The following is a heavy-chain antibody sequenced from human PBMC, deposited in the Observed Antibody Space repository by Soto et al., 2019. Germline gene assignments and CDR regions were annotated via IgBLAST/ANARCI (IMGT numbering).Heavy chain of an antibody. D-gene: IGHD3-10*01. CDR3: ARDTHPFMVRGVIVGEDAFDI. Sequence: GGSLRLSCAASGFTFSSYSMNWVRQAPGKGLEWVSSISSSSSYIYYADSVKGRFTISRENAKNSLYLQMNSLRAEDTAVYYCARDTHPFMVRGVIVGEDAFDIWGQGTMVTVSS. CDR2: ISSSSSYI. V-gene: IGHV3-21*01. CDR1: GFTFSSYS. J-gene: IGHJ3*02.